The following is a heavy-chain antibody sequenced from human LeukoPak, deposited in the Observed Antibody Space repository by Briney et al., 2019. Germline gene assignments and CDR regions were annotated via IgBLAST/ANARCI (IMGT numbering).Heavy chain of an antibody. V-gene: IGHV3-21*01. CDR3: ARESPSGWYPSWFDP. CDR2: ISSSSSYI. J-gene: IGHJ5*02. Sequence: PGGSLRLSCAASGFTVSSNYMSWVRQAPGKGLEWVSSISSSSSYIYYADSVKGRFTISRDNAKNSLYLQMNSLRAEDTAVYYCARESPSGWYPSWFDPWGQGTLVTVSS. D-gene: IGHD6-19*01. CDR1: GFTVSSNY.